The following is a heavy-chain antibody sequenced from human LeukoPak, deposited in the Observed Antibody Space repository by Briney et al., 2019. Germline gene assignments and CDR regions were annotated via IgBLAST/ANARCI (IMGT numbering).Heavy chain of an antibody. V-gene: IGHV3-7*01. Sequence: GGSLRLSCSASGFTFSSYWMSWVRQAPGKGLEWVADIKQDGSEKYYVDSVKGRFTISRDNAKNSLYLQMNSLRAEDTAVYYCARWDSSGYEEYFQHWGQGTLVTVSS. CDR2: IKQDGSEK. CDR3: ARWDSSGYEEYFQH. D-gene: IGHD3-22*01. J-gene: IGHJ1*01. CDR1: GFTFSSYW.